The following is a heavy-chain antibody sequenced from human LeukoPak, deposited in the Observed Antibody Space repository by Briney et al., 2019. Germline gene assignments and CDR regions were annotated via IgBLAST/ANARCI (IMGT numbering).Heavy chain of an antibody. J-gene: IGHJ5*02. V-gene: IGHV1-2*02. CDR1: GYTFTSYD. Sequence: ASVKLSCTASGYTFTSYDMPWVRQAPGQGLEWMGWINPNSGGTNYAQKFQGRVTMTRDTSISTAYMELSRLRSDDTAVYCCARQYETGQGWFDPWGQGTLVTVSS. CDR2: INPNSGGT. CDR3: ARQYETGQGWFDP. D-gene: IGHD1-14*01.